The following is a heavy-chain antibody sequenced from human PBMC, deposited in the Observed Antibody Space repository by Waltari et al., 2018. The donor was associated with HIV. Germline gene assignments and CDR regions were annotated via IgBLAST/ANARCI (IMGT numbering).Heavy chain of an antibody. V-gene: IGHV3-43D*03. CDR2: ISWDGGST. J-gene: IGHJ3*02. Sequence: EVQLVESGGVVVQPGGSLRLSRAASGFTFDDYAMHWVRQAPGKGLEWVSLISWDGGSTYYADSGKGRFTISRDNSKNSLYLQMNSLRAEDTALYYCATYGDSEAFDIWGQGTRVTVSS. D-gene: IGHD4-17*01. CDR1: GFTFDDYA. CDR3: ATYGDSEAFDI.